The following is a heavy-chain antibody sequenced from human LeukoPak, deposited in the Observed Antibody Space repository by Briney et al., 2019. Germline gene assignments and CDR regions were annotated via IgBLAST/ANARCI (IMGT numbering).Heavy chain of an antibody. J-gene: IGHJ4*02. V-gene: IGHV4-59*08. Sequence: PSETLSLTCTVSGGSISNYYWSWIRQSPVKGLEWIGFIYYSGSTNYNPSLKSRVTISVDTSKNQFSLKLSSVTAADTAVYYCASDRMGGALDYWGQGTLVTVSS. CDR1: GGSISNYY. CDR2: IYYSGST. D-gene: IGHD1-14*01. CDR3: ASDRMGGALDY.